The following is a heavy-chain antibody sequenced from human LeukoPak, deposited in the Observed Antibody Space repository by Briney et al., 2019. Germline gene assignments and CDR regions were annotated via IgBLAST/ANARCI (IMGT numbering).Heavy chain of an antibody. D-gene: IGHD1-26*01. J-gene: IGHJ6*03. Sequence: GGSLRLSCAASGFTFSSYAMNWVRQAPGRALEWVSSITSSGTYIFYADSVKGRFTISRDNAKNSLYLQMNSLGPEDTAVYYCARDPYSGNYGNYYYYYMDVWGKGTTVTISS. V-gene: IGHV3-21*01. CDR1: GFTFSSYA. CDR2: ITSSGTYI. CDR3: ARDPYSGNYGNYYYYYMDV.